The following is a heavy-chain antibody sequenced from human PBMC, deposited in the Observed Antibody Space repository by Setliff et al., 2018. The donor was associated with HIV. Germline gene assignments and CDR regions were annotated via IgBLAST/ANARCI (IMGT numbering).Heavy chain of an antibody. V-gene: IGHV1-2*06. CDR3: AKQGYSDSLYAFDV. CDR1: GYTFTAYY. CDR2: IHPNTGST. Sequence: ASVKVSCRTSGYTFTAYYIYWVRQAPGHGLELMGRIHPNTGSTNYLQEFQGRVTITRDTSMSTVYMALTGLTSDDTAVYYCAKQGYSDSLYAFDVWGQGTMVTVSS. J-gene: IGHJ3*01. D-gene: IGHD1-26*01.